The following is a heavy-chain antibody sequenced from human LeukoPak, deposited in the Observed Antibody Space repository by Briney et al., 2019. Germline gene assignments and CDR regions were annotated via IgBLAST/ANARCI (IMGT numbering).Heavy chain of an antibody. J-gene: IGHJ2*01. Sequence: SETLSLTCTVSGGSIRSYYWSWIRQPPGKGLEWIGYIYYSGSTNYNPSLKSRVTISVDTSKNQFSLKLSSVTAADTAVYYCASVYYSSSYDYWYFDLWGRGTLVTDSS. D-gene: IGHD6-13*01. CDR2: IYYSGST. V-gene: IGHV4-59*01. CDR3: ASVYYSSSYDYWYFDL. CDR1: GGSIRSYY.